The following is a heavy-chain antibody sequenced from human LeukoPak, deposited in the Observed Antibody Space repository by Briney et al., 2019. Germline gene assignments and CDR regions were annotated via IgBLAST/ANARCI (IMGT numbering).Heavy chain of an antibody. Sequence: GMSLRLSCAASGFTFSSYGMPWVRQAPGKGLEWVAVISYGGSNKYYADSVKGRFTISRDNSKNTLYLQMNSLRAEDTAVYYCAKGEQWLVRNWFDPWGQGTLVTVSS. V-gene: IGHV3-30*18. CDR3: AKGEQWLVRNWFDP. CDR1: GFTFSSYG. J-gene: IGHJ5*02. CDR2: ISYGGSNK. D-gene: IGHD6-19*01.